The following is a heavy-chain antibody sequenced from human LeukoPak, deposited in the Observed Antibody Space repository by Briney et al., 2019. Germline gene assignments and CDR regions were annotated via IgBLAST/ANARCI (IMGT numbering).Heavy chain of an antibody. CDR2: IFQSGFT. J-gene: IGHJ6*03. V-gene: IGHV4-38-2*01. CDR3: ARGKGYSDKTGYSYHYMDV. CDR1: GSSIRSGYF. D-gene: IGHD3-9*01. Sequence: SETLSLTCVVSGSSIRSGYFWGWIRQPPGRGLEWIGSIFQSGFTYYNPSLKSRVTISLHTSKNQFSLSMSPVTAADTAVYYRARGKGYSDKTGYSYHYMDVWGKGTTVTVSS.